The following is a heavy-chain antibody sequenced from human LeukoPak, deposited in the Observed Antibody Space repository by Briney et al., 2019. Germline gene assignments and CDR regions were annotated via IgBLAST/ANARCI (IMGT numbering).Heavy chain of an antibody. CDR3: ARPPRTGVRDYGSWFDP. CDR1: GGSMRNYF. Sequence: PSETLSLTCSVSGGSMRNYFWNWIRQPAGEGPEWIGRIYTDGRTNYNPSLRSRISMSIDMSKNLLYLTMSSLSAADTAVYFCARPPRTGVRDYGSWFDPWGQGILVTVSS. V-gene: IGHV4-4*07. D-gene: IGHD4-17*01. CDR2: IYTDGRT. J-gene: IGHJ5*02.